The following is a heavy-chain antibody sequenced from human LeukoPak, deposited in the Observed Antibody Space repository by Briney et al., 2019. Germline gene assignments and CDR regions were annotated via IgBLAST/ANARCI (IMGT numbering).Heavy chain of an antibody. V-gene: IGHV4-39*07. J-gene: IGHJ4*02. CDR3: ASLPLEGELMFDY. CDR1: GGSISRSSYY. D-gene: IGHD1-26*01. CDR2: IYYSGST. Sequence: SETLSLPCTVSGGSISRSSYYWGWIRQPPGKGLEWIGSIYYSGSTYYNPSLKSRVTISVDTSKNQFSLKLSSVTAADTAVYYCASLPLEGELMFDYWGQGTLDTVSS.